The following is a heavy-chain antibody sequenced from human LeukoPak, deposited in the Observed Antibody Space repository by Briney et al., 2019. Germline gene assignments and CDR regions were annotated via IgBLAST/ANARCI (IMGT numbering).Heavy chain of an antibody. J-gene: IGHJ6*02. V-gene: IGHV4-34*01. CDR3: ARDSHRSDYYDSSGFPGYYGMDV. CDR2: INHSGST. Sequence: RPSETLSLTCAVYGGSFSGYYWSWIRQPPGKGLEWIGEINHSGSTNYNPSLKSRVTISVDTSKNQFSLKLSSVTAADTAVYYCARDSHRSDYYDSSGFPGYYGMDVWGQGTTVTVSS. CDR1: GGSFSGYY. D-gene: IGHD3-22*01.